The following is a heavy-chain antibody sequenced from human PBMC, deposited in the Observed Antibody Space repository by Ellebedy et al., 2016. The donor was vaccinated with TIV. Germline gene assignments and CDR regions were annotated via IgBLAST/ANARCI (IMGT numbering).Heavy chain of an antibody. Sequence: SETLSLXXTVSGDSISSSSYFWVWIRQPPGQGLEWIGAIYYSGSTCYNPSLKSRVTISADTSKNQFSLKLSSVTAADTAVYYCASERSQDNAFDIWGQGTMVTVSS. CDR1: GDSISSSSYF. CDR2: IYYSGST. CDR3: ASERSQDNAFDI. J-gene: IGHJ3*02. V-gene: IGHV4-39*01.